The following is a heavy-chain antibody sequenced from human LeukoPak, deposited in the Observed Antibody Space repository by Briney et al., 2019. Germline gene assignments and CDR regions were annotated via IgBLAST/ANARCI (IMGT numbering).Heavy chain of an antibody. CDR3: ARDLGLRFLEWYTTPLDY. CDR1: GYTFTSYG. CDR2: ISAYNGNT. D-gene: IGHD3-3*01. V-gene: IGHV1-18*01. J-gene: IGHJ4*02. Sequence: GASVKVSCKASGYTFTSYGISWVRQAPGQGLEWMGWISAYNGNTNYAQKLQGRVTMTTDTSTSTAYMELRSLRSDDTAVYYCARDLGLRFLEWYTTPLDYWGQGTLVTVSS.